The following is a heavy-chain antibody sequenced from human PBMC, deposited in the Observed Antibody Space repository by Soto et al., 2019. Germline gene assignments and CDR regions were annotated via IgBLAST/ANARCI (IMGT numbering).Heavy chain of an antibody. CDR1: GGSFSGYY. CDR3: ARGTFYYDSHAYYGY. CDR2: INHSGST. Sequence: SETLSLTCAVYGGSFSGYYWTWIRQPPGTGLEWIGEINHSGSTNYNPSLKSRVTISVDTSKNQFSLKLTSVTAEDTAVYYCARGTFYYDSHAYYGYWGQGTVVTVSS. V-gene: IGHV4-34*01. D-gene: IGHD3-22*01. J-gene: IGHJ4*02.